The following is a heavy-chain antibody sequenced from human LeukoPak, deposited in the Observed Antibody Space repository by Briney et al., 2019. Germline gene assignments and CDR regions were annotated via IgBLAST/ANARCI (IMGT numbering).Heavy chain of an antibody. J-gene: IGHJ3*02. Sequence: PGGSLRLSCTASGFTFGDYAISWVRQAPGKGLEWVSYISSSGSSIYYADSVKGRFTISRDNAKNSLYLQMNSLRAEDTAVYYCAREASGYSYGLDAFDIWAQGTMVTVSS. CDR1: GFTFGDYA. CDR3: AREASGYSYGLDAFDI. V-gene: IGHV3-48*03. D-gene: IGHD5-18*01. CDR2: ISSSGSSI.